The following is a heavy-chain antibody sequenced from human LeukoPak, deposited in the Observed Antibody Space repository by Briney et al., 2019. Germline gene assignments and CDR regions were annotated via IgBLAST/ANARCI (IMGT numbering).Heavy chain of an antibody. CDR1: GGSISSGGYY. D-gene: IGHD2-2*01. J-gene: IGHJ5*02. CDR2: IYYSGST. Sequence: SETLSLTCTVSGGSISSGGYYWSWIRQHPGKGLEWIGYIYYSGSTYYNPSLKSRVTISVDASKNQFSLKLSSVTAADTAVYYCARDGVGYCSSTSRSENWFDPWGQGTLVTVSS. CDR3: ARDGVGYCSSTSRSENWFDP. V-gene: IGHV4-31*03.